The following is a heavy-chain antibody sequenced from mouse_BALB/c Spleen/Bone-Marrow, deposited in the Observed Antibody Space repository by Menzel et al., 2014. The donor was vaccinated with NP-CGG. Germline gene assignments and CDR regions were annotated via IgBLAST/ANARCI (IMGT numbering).Heavy chain of an antibody. Sequence: EVQGVESGGGLVQPGGSLKLSCAASGFTFSSYTMSWVRRTPEKRLEWVAYISNGGGSTYYPDTVKGRFTISRDNAKNTLYLQMSSLKSEDTAMYYCATGTFAYWGQGTLVTVSA. CDR3: ATGTFAY. D-gene: IGHD4-1*01. V-gene: IGHV5-12-2*01. CDR1: GFTFSSYT. J-gene: IGHJ3*01. CDR2: ISNGGGST.